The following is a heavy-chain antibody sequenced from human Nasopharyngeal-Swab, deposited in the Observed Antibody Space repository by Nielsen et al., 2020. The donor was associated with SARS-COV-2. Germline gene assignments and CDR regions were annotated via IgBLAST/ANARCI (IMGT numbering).Heavy chain of an antibody. V-gene: IGHV3-30-3*01. Sequence: WGSLRLSCAASGFTFSRYTMHWVRQAPGKGLEWVAVISYDGSNKYYADSVKGRFTISRDISKNTLYLQMNSLRAEDTAVFYCASTPLDSSGYYYAFHYWGRGTLVTVSS. J-gene: IGHJ4*02. CDR2: ISYDGSNK. D-gene: IGHD3-22*01. CDR3: ASTPLDSSGYYYAFHY. CDR1: GFTFSRYT.